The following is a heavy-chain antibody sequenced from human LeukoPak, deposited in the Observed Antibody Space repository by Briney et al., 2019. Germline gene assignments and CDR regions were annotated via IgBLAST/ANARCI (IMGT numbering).Heavy chain of an antibody. J-gene: IGHJ3*02. CDR1: GGSISPYY. CDR3: ARYLALWAFDI. Sequence: SETLSLTCTVSGGSISPYYWSWIRQPPGKGLEWIGYIYYSGSTNYNPSLKSRVTISVDTSKNQFSLKLSSVTAADTAVYYCARYLALWAFDIWGQGTMVTVSS. CDR2: IYYSGST. D-gene: IGHD2-21*01. V-gene: IGHV4-59*12.